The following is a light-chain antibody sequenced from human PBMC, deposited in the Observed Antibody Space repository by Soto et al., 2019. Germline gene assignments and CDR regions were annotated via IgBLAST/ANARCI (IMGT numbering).Light chain of an antibody. J-gene: IGLJ1*01. CDR2: EVS. Sequence: QSVLTQPASVSWSPGQSITISCTGTSSDVGGYKYVSWYQQHPGKAPKLMIYEVSNRPSGDSTRFSSSKSGNTASLTISGLQGEDEADQYCRTYTTSTSLGFGSGTKVTVL. CDR1: SSDVGGYKY. V-gene: IGLV2-14*01. CDR3: RTYTTSTSLG.